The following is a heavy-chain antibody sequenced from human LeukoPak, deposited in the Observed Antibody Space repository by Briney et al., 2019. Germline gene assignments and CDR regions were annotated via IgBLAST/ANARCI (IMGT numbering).Heavy chain of an antibody. CDR1: GFTFDDYA. J-gene: IGHJ3*02. CDR2: ISGDGGST. V-gene: IGHV3-43*02. D-gene: IGHD4-11*01. CDR3: AKDHRDYSLAFDI. Sequence: AGSLRLSCAASGFTFDDYAMHWVRQAPGKGLEWVSLISGDGGSTYYADSVNIRFTVSRDNSKNSLYLQMNSLRTEDTALYYCAKDHRDYSLAFDIWGQRTIVTVSS.